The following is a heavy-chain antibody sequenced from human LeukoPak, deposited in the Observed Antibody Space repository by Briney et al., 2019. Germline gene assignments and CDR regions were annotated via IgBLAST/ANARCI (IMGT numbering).Heavy chain of an antibody. CDR2: IYPGDSDT. CDR1: GYSFTSYW. V-gene: IGHV5-51*01. CDR3: ARQKERGPQYYYYYGMDV. J-gene: IGHJ6*02. Sequence: GESLKISCKGSGYSFTSYWIGWVRQMPGKGLEWMGIIYPGDSDTRYSPSFQGQVTISADKSISTAYLQWSSLKASDTAMYYCARQKERGPQYYYYYGMDVWGQGTTVSVSS. D-gene: IGHD5-24*01.